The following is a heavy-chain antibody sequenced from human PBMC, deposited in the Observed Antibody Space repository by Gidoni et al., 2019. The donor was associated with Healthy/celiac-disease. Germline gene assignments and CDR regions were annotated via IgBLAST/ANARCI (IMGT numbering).Heavy chain of an antibody. CDR2: INHSGST. J-gene: IGHJ4*02. D-gene: IGHD3-22*01. Sequence: LEWIGEINHSGSTNYNPSLKSRVTISVDTSKNQFSLKLSSVTAADTAVYYCARSKYGDSRGLGYWGQGTLVTVSS. V-gene: IGHV4-34*01. CDR3: ARSKYGDSRGLGY.